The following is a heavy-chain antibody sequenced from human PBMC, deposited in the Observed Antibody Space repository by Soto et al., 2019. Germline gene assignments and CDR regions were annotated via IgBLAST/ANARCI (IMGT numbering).Heavy chain of an antibody. D-gene: IGHD2-15*01. Sequence: QVQLVESGGGVVQPGRSLRLSCAASGFTFSSYGMHWVRQAPGKGLEWVAVISYDGSNKYYADSVKGRFTISRDNSKNTLYLQMNSLRAEDTAVYYCAKEQGSGLPADYFDYWGQGTLVTVSS. CDR1: GFTFSSYG. J-gene: IGHJ4*02. V-gene: IGHV3-30*18. CDR3: AKEQGSGLPADYFDY. CDR2: ISYDGSNK.